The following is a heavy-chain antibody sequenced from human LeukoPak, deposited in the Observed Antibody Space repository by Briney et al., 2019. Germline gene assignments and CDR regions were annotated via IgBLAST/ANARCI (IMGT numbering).Heavy chain of an antibody. J-gene: IGHJ4*02. V-gene: IGHV1-18*01. CDR3: ARVDYYYGSGSYYAPGYFDY. D-gene: IGHD3-10*01. Sequence: ASVKVSCKASGYTFTSYGISWVRQAPGQGLEWMGWISAYNGNTNYAQKLQGRVTMTTDTSTSTAYMELRSLRSDDTAVYYCARVDYYYGSGSYYAPGYFDYWGQGTLVAVSS. CDR1: GYTFTSYG. CDR2: ISAYNGNT.